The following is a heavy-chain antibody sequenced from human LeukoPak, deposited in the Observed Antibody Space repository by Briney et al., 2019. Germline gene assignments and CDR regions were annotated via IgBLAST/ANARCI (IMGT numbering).Heavy chain of an antibody. Sequence: KSGESLKISCKASGYSFTDYWIVWVRQMPGKGLEWMGAIYPGDSDTRYSPSLDGQVTISADKSVSTTYLQWSCLQASDTAMYYCARPSSLYGGTSEDYWGQGTLVTVSS. CDR2: IYPGDSDT. CDR1: GYSFTDYW. CDR3: ARPSSLYGGTSEDY. J-gene: IGHJ4*02. D-gene: IGHD4-23*01. V-gene: IGHV5-51*01.